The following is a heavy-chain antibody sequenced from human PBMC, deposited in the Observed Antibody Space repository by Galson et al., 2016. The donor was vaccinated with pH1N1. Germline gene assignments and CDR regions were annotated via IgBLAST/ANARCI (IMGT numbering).Heavy chain of an antibody. V-gene: IGHV1-69*01. J-gene: IGHJ6*02. CDR2: IIPIFGTT. Sequence: VKVSCKASGGTFSNSAVSWVRQAPGQGLEWMGGIIPIFGTTNYAQKIQGRVTITADQITSTSYMELSSLRSEDTAIYYCASPAIVRGVVYYHYGMDVWGQGTTVTVSS. CDR1: GGTFSNSA. D-gene: IGHD3-10*01. CDR3: ASPAIVRGVVYYHYGMDV.